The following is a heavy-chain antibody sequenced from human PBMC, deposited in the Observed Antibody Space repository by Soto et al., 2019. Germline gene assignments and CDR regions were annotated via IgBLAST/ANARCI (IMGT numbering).Heavy chain of an antibody. CDR2: IYTSGST. CDR1: GGSISSYY. D-gene: IGHD6-13*01. CDR3: ARGGSSSWYPDYYYYYGMDV. V-gene: IGHV4-4*07. J-gene: IGHJ6*02. Sequence: SETLSLTCTVSGGSISSYYWSWIRQPAGKGLEWIGRIYTSGSTNYNPSLKSRVTMSVDTSKNQFYLKLSSVTAADTAVYYCARGGSSSWYPDYYYYYGMDVWGQGTTVTVSS.